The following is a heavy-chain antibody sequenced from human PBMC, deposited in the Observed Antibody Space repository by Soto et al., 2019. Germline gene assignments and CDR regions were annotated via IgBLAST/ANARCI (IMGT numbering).Heavy chain of an antibody. Sequence: SETLSLTCAVSGGSISSGGYSWSWIRQPPGKGLEWIGYIYHSGSTYYNPSLKSRVTISVDRSKNTLYLQMNSLRAEDTAVYYCAKGALIYYDSSGYWHYFDYWGQGTLVTVSS. CDR2: IYHSGST. CDR1: GGSISSGGYS. D-gene: IGHD3-22*01. V-gene: IGHV4-30-2*01. J-gene: IGHJ4*02. CDR3: AKGALIYYDSSGYWHYFDY.